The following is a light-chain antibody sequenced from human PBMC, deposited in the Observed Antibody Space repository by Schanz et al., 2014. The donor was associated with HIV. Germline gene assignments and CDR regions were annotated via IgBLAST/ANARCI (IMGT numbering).Light chain of an antibody. Sequence: EIVMTQSPVTLSVSPGERATLSCRASQSVRTNLAWYQQKRGQAPRLLIYGASTRATGIPARFSGSGSGTDFTLTINSLQSEDFAVYYCQQYNTWPRTFGQGTKVELK. J-gene: IGKJ1*01. CDR1: QSVRTN. V-gene: IGKV3-15*01. CDR3: QQYNTWPRT. CDR2: GAS.